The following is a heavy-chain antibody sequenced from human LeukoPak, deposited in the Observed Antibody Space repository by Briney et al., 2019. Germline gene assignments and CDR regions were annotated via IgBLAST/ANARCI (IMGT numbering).Heavy chain of an antibody. CDR2: ISGSGGST. J-gene: IGHJ6*02. CDR1: GFTFSSYA. CDR3: VKQYYGYSVGYGMDV. V-gene: IGHV3-23*01. Sequence: GGSLRLSCAASGFTFSSYAMSWVRQAPGKGLEWVSAISGSGGSTYYADSVKGRFTISRDNSKNTLYLQMNSLRAEDTAVYYCVKQYYGYSVGYGMDVWGQGTTVTVSS. D-gene: IGHD3-10*01.